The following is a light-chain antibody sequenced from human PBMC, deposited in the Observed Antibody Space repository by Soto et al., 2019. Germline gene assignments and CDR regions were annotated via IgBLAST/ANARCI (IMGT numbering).Light chain of an antibody. CDR3: QQYNSYPRT. J-gene: IGKJ5*01. Sequence: DIQMTQSPSTLSASVGDRGNITFWASQSISSWLAWYQQKPGKAPKLLIYDASSLESGVPSRFSGSGSGTEFTLTISSLQPDDFATYYCQQYNSYPRTFGQGTRLEIK. CDR2: DAS. V-gene: IGKV1-5*01. CDR1: QSISSW.